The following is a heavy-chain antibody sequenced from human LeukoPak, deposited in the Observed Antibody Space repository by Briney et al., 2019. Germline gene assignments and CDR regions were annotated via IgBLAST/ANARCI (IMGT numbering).Heavy chain of an antibody. CDR1: GFTFSSYW. CDR2: IKQDGSEK. Sequence: GGSLRLSCAASGFTFSSYWMSWVRQAPGKGLEWVANIKQDGSEKYYVDSVKGRFTISRDNSKNTLYLQMNSLRAEDTAVYYCAIAGGWFGVLSSFDYWGQGTLVTVSS. J-gene: IGHJ4*02. D-gene: IGHD3-10*01. CDR3: AIAGGWFGVLSSFDY. V-gene: IGHV3-7*03.